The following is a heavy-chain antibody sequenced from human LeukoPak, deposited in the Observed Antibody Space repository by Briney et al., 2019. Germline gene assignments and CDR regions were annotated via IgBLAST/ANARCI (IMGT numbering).Heavy chain of an antibody. Sequence: SETLSLTCTVSGVSISSYYWSWIRQPPGKGLEWIGYTYYSGSTNYNPSLKSRVTISVDTSKNQFSLKLSSVTAADTAVYYCARDGVYTGYDYYFDYWGQGTLVTVSS. CDR2: TYYSGST. CDR3: ARDGVYTGYDYYFDY. J-gene: IGHJ4*02. V-gene: IGHV4-59*01. D-gene: IGHD5-12*01. CDR1: GVSISSYY.